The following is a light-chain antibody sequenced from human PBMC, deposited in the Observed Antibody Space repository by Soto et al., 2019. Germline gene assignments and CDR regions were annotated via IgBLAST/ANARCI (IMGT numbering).Light chain of an antibody. CDR2: EAS. J-gene: IGKJ1*01. V-gene: IGKV1-5*03. Sequence: DIQMTQSPSSVSASVGDRVTITCRASQGIRYWLAWFQQKPGKAPRLLIYEASRLESGVPSRISGSGSGTEFTLTISSLQPDDFATYYCQQYTNYPWTFGQGTKVDIK. CDR3: QQYTNYPWT. CDR1: QGIRYW.